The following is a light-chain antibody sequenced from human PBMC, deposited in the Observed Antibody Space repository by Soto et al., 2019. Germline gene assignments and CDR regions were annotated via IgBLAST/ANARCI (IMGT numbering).Light chain of an antibody. CDR2: ENN. CDR3: QSYDGTNGV. Sequence: NFMLTQPHSVAQSPGKTVTLSCTRSSGSIASNYVQWYQQRPGSSPTTVIYENNQRPSGVPDRFSGSIDSSSNSASLTISGLKTEDEADYYCQSYDGTNGVFGGGTKLTVL. CDR1: SGSIASNY. V-gene: IGLV6-57*01. J-gene: IGLJ3*02.